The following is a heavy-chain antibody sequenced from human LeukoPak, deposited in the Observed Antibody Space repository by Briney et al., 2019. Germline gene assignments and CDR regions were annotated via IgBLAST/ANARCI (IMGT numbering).Heavy chain of an antibody. CDR3: ARGAYDSSGWDAFDI. CDR1: GFTFSSYW. J-gene: IGHJ3*02. CDR2: IKQDGSEK. D-gene: IGHD3-22*01. Sequence: PGRSLRLSCAASGFTFSSYWMSWVRQAPGKGLEWVANIKQDGSEKYYVDSVKGRFTISRDNAKNSLYLQMNSLRAEDTAVYYCARGAYDSSGWDAFDIWGQGTMVTVSS. V-gene: IGHV3-7*01.